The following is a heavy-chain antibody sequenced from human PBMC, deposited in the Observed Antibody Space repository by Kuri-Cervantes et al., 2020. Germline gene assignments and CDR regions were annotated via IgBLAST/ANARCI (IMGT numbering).Heavy chain of an antibody. CDR3: AKAGTQSTVISQGGNYYFYLDL. Sequence: GESLKISCEASGFTLKNFAISWVRQAPGKGLEWVSAIGNNGDYTFYADSVKGRFTTSRDNSKNTLYLQMNSLRDDDTAVYYCAKAGTQSTVISQGGNYYFYLDLWGKGTAVTVSS. CDR1: GFTLKNFA. J-gene: IGHJ6*03. CDR2: IGNNGDYT. V-gene: IGHV3-23*01. D-gene: IGHD4-11*01.